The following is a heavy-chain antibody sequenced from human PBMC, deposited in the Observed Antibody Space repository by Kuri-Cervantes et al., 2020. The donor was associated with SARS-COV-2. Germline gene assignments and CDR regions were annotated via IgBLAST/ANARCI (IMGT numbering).Heavy chain of an antibody. D-gene: IGHD1-26*01. Sequence: GSLRLSCTVTGDSVNSINYYWTWIRQPPGKGLEWIGYIYYNGDTNYNPSLKSRVTISIDTSKNTLSLKLTSVTAADTAVYYCARDQRRYRANDAPCDFWGQGTLVTVSS. CDR3: ARDQRRYRANDAPCDF. V-gene: IGHV4-61*01. CDR2: IYYNGDT. CDR1: GDSVNSINYY. J-gene: IGHJ4*02.